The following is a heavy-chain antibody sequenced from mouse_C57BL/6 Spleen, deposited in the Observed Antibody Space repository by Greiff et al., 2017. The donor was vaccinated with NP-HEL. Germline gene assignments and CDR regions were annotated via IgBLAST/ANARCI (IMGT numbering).Heavy chain of an antibody. J-gene: IGHJ4*01. D-gene: IGHD2-14*01. Sequence: EVNVVESGEGLVKPGGSLKLSCAASGFTFSSYAMSWVRQTPEKRLEWVAYISSGGDYIYYADTVKGRFTISRDNARNTLYLQMSSLKSEDTAMYYCTRGRYDVYAMDYWGQGTSVTVSS. CDR2: ISSGGDYI. CDR3: TRGRYDVYAMDY. V-gene: IGHV5-9-1*02. CDR1: GFTFSSYA.